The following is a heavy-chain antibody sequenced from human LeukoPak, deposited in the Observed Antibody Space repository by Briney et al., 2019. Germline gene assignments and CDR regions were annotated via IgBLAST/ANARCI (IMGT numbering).Heavy chain of an antibody. Sequence: SETLSLTCAVYGGAFSGYYWSWIRQPPGKGLEWIWEINHRGSTNYNPSLKSRVTISVDTSKNQFSLYLSSVTAADTAVYYCARGGGVAVAGGYYFDYWGQGTLVTVSS. CDR2: INHRGST. V-gene: IGHV4-34*01. D-gene: IGHD2-8*02. CDR3: ARGGGVAVAGGYYFDY. CDR1: GGAFSGYY. J-gene: IGHJ4*02.